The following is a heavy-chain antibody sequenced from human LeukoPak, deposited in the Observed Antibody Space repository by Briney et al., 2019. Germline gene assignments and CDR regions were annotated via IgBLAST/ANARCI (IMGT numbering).Heavy chain of an antibody. CDR3: AKAHGGISLSEDFDL. V-gene: IGHV3-23*01. CDR1: GFTFSSYA. Sequence: GGSLRLSCAASGFTFSSYAMNWVRQAPRRGLGWVSGIKGSGSNTYYADSVKGRFTISRDNSKNTLYLQMNSLRVEDTAVYYCAKAHGGISLSEDFDLWGRGTLVTVSS. D-gene: IGHD4-23*01. J-gene: IGHJ2*01. CDR2: IKGSGSNT.